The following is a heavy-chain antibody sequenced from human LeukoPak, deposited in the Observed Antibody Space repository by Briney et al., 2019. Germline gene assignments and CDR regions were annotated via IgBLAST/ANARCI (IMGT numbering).Heavy chain of an antibody. J-gene: IGHJ4*02. Sequence: PGGSLRLSCAASGFTFSSCVMSWVRQAPGKGLEWVSTISGSGVSTYYADSVKGRFTISRNNSKKTLYLQMNSLRAEDTATYYCAKPTAGSTSGPDYWGQGTLVTVSS. V-gene: IGHV3-23*01. CDR1: GFTFSSCV. D-gene: IGHD5-12*01. CDR3: AKPTAGSTSGPDY. CDR2: ISGSGVST.